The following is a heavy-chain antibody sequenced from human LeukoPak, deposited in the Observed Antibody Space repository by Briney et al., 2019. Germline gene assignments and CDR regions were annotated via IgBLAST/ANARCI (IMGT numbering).Heavy chain of an antibody. J-gene: IGHJ3*02. Sequence: PSETLSLTCTVSGGSISSYYWSWIREPAGKGLEWIGRIYTGGSTNYNPSLKSRVTMSVDTSKNQFSLKLSSVTAADTAVYYCARDPVVFGNNDAFDIWGQGTMVTVSS. D-gene: IGHD1/OR15-1a*01. V-gene: IGHV4-4*07. CDR2: IYTGGST. CDR1: GGSISSYY. CDR3: ARDPVVFGNNDAFDI.